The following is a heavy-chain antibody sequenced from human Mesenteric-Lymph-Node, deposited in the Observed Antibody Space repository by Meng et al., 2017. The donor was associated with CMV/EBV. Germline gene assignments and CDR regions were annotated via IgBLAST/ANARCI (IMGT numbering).Heavy chain of an antibody. J-gene: IGHJ4*02. CDR1: GGSISSSSYY. CDR3: ARHFYGNYYFDN. V-gene: IGHV4-39*01. D-gene: IGHD4-11*01. Sequence: SETLSLTCTVSGGSISSSSYYWGWIRQPPGKGLEWIGSIYYSGSTYSNPSLESRVTTSVDTSKNQFSLKLSSVTAADTAVYYCARHFYGNYYFDNWGQGTRVTVSS. CDR2: IYYSGST.